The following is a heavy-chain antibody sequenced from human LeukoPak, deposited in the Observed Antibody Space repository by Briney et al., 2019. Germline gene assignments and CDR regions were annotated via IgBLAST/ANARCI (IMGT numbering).Heavy chain of an antibody. CDR3: ARTVLLWFGDPSAAFDI. J-gene: IGHJ3*02. CDR1: GGSISSGGYY. CDR2: IYYSGST. V-gene: IGHV4-31*03. Sequence: SETLSLTCTVSGGSISSGGYYWSWIRQHPGKGLEWIGYIYYSGSTYYNPSLKSRVTISVDTSKNQFSLKLSSVTAADTAVYYCARTVLLWFGDPSAAFDIWGQGTMVTVSS. D-gene: IGHD3-10*01.